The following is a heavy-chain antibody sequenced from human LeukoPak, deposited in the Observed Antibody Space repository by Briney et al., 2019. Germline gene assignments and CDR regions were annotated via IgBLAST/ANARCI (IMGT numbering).Heavy chain of an antibody. V-gene: IGHV1-2*02. D-gene: IGHD2-2*01. CDR2: INPNSGGT. Sequence: ASVKVSCKASGYTFTGYYMHWVRQAPGQGLEWMGWINPNSGGTIYAQNFQGRVTMTRDTSISTAYMELSRLRSDDTAVYYCARDEGYCSSASCSAELDYWGQGMQVTVSS. J-gene: IGHJ4*02. CDR1: GYTFTGYY. CDR3: ARDEGYCSSASCSAELDY.